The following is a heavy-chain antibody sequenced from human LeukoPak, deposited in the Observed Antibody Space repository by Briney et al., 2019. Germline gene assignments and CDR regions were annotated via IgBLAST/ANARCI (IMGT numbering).Heavy chain of an antibody. Sequence: PGGSLRLSCAASGFTFSSYSMNWVRQVSGKGLVWVSRIETDGTGAVYADAVEGRFTISRDNAKNTLYLQMNSLRVEDTAVYYCVRGGFNGNWGQGTLVTVSS. D-gene: IGHD2-8*01. J-gene: IGHJ4*02. CDR3: VRGGFNGN. V-gene: IGHV3-74*03. CDR1: GFTFSSYS. CDR2: IETDGTGA.